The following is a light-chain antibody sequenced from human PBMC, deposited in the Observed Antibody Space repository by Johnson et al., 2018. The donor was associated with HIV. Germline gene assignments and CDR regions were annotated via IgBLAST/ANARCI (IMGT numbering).Light chain of an antibody. CDR1: NSNIGNNY. V-gene: IGLV1-51*01. J-gene: IGLJ1*01. CDR2: DNN. CDR3: GTWDSSLSVYV. Sequence: QSVLTQPPSVSAAPGQKVTISCSGSNSNIGNNYVSWYQQLPGTAPKLLIYDNNKRPSGIPDRFSGSKSGTSATLGITGLQTGDEANYYCGTWDSSLSVYVFATGTKIVVL.